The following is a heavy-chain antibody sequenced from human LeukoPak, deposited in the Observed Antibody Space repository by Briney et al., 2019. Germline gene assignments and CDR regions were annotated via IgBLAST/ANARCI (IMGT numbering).Heavy chain of an antibody. J-gene: IGHJ4*02. CDR3: ARDAAKDQLLYC. CDR1: GFTFSSYS. V-gene: IGHV3-21*01. Sequence: PGGSLRLSCAASGFTFSSYSMNWVRQAPGKGLEWVSSISSSSSYIYYADSVKGRFTISRDNAKNSLYLQMNSLRAEDTAVYYCARDAAKDQLLYCWGQGTLVTVSS. D-gene: IGHD2-2*01. CDR2: ISSSSSYI.